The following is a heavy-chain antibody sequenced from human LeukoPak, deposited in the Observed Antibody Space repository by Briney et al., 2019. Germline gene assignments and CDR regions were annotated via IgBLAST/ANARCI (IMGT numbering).Heavy chain of an antibody. CDR1: GYTFTGYY. D-gene: IGHD6-25*01. CDR2: INPNSGGT. Sequence: APVKVSCKASGYTFTGYYMHWVRQAPGQGLEWMGRINPNSGGTNYAQKFQGRVTMTGDTSISTAYMELSRLRSDDTAVYYCARVQGGYSSGFSEPFDPWGQGTLVTVSS. V-gene: IGHV1-2*06. CDR3: ARVQGGYSSGFSEPFDP. J-gene: IGHJ5*02.